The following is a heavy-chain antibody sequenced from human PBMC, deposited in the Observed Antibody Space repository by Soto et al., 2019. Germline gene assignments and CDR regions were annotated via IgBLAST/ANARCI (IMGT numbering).Heavy chain of an antibody. CDR1: GFSLSTRGLG. Sequence: QITLKESGPTLVKPTQPLTLTCTFSGFSLSTRGLGVGWIRQPPGKALEWLALLYWDDDKGYSPSLKSRLTITKDTSKNQVVLTVTNMDPVDTATYYCAHRPRGYSYYFDYWGQGTLVTVSS. CDR2: LYWDDDK. J-gene: IGHJ4*02. CDR3: AHRPRGYSYYFDY. D-gene: IGHD5-18*01. V-gene: IGHV2-5*02.